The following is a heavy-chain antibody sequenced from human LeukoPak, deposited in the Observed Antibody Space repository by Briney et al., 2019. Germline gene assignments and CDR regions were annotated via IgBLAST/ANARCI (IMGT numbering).Heavy chain of an antibody. CDR2: ISYDGSNK. Sequence: GGSLRLSCAASGFTFSSYAMHWVRQAPGKGLEWVAVISYDGSNKYYADSVKGRFTISRDNSKNTLYLQMNSLRAEDTAVYYCARGANYYGSGSYSNWFDPWGQGTLVTVS. CDR1: GFTFSSYA. D-gene: IGHD3-10*01. J-gene: IGHJ5*02. V-gene: IGHV3-30-3*01. CDR3: ARGANYYGSGSYSNWFDP.